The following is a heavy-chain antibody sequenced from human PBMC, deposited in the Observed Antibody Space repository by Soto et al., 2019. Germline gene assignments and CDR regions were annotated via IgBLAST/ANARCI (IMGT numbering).Heavy chain of an antibody. CDR1: GYTFTDYD. CDR3: EVTTGF. Sequence: QVQVVQSRAEVKKPGASVKVSCKTSGYTFTDYDINWVRQATGQGLEWMGWVRPGNGNAGYAPQFQGRVTMTSDTSIRTVYMELSSLTSEDTAVYFCEVTTGFWGQGTMITVSS. CDR2: VRPGNGNA. J-gene: IGHJ4*02. V-gene: IGHV1-8*01. D-gene: IGHD2-21*02.